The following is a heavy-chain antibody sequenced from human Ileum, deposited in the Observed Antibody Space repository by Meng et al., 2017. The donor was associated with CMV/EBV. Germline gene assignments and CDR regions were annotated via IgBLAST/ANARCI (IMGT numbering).Heavy chain of an antibody. J-gene: IGHJ4*02. Sequence: QWPLQESGPGLVKPSETLSLTCTVSGGSINKYYWSWIRQPPGKGLEWIGYVYYTGRTEYNPSLKSRISISVDTSKNQFSLKLNSVTTADTAMYYCTRDLGTSSSGVWGQGTLVTVSS. CDR2: VYYTGRT. CDR3: TRDLGTSSSGV. V-gene: IGHV4-59*01. CDR1: GGSINKYY. D-gene: IGHD6-6*01.